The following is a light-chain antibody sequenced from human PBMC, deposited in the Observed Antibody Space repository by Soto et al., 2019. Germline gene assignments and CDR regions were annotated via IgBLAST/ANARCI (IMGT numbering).Light chain of an antibody. CDR1: SSDVGSYNL. CDR3: CSYAGSSTV. Sequence: QSALTQPASVSGSPGQSITISCTGTSSDVGSYNLVSWYQQHPGKAXXXXXYXGSKRPSGVXXXXXXXXXXXXXXLTISGLQAEDEADYYCCSYAGSSTVFGTGTKLTVL. CDR2: XGS. V-gene: IGLV2-23*03. J-gene: IGLJ1*01.